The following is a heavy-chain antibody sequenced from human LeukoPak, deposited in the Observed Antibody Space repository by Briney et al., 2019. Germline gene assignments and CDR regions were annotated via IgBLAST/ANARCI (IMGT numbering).Heavy chain of an antibody. J-gene: IGHJ4*02. CDR3: AKAYCSSTSCYFGPFDY. D-gene: IGHD2-2*01. CDR1: GFTFSSYN. Sequence: GGSLRLSCAASGFTFSSYNMNWVRQAPGKGLEWVSAISGSDSTTYYADSVKGRFTISRDNSKNTLYLQMNSLRAEDTAVYYCAKAYCSSTSCYFGPFDYWGQGTLVTVSS. CDR2: ISGSDSTT. V-gene: IGHV3-23*01.